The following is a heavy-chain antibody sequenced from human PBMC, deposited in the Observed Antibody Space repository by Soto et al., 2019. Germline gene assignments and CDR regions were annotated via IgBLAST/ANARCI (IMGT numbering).Heavy chain of an antibody. Sequence: QVHLVQSGAEVKKPGASVKVSCKGSGYGFTTYGITWVRQAPGQGLEWMAWISAHNGYTNNAQRLQGRVTVTSDTSTRTAYMDLRSPRADDTAVYYCARGRYGDYWGHGALVTVSS. CDR3: ARGRYGDY. V-gene: IGHV1-18*01. CDR2: ISAHNGYT. J-gene: IGHJ4*01. D-gene: IGHD1-26*01. CDR1: GYGFTTYG.